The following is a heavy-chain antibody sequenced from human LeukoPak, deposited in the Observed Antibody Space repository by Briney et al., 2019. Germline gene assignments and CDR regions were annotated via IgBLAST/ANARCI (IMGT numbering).Heavy chain of an antibody. D-gene: IGHD2-8*01. J-gene: IGHJ4*02. Sequence: ASVKVSCKVSGYTLTELSMHWVRQAPGKGLEWMGGFYPEDGETIYAQKFQGRVTMTEDTSTDTAYMELSSLRSEDTAVYYCATREDCTNGVCSPLDYWGQGTLVTVSS. CDR3: ATREDCTNGVCSPLDY. CDR2: FYPEDGET. CDR1: GYTLTELS. V-gene: IGHV1-24*01.